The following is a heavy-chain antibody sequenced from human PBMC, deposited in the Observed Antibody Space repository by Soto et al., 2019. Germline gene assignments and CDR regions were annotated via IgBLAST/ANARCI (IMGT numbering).Heavy chain of an antibody. CDR3: ARRRGYDWDWYFDL. J-gene: IGHJ2*01. V-gene: IGHV4-30-4*01. Sequence: QVQLQESGPGLVKPSQTLSLTCTVSGGSISSGDYYWSWIRQPPGKGLEWIGYIYYSGSTYYNPALKSRVTISVDTSKTQFSLKLTSVTAADTAVYDCARRRGYDWDWYFDLWGRGTLVTVSS. CDR2: IYYSGST. CDR1: GGSISSGDYY. D-gene: IGHD5-12*01.